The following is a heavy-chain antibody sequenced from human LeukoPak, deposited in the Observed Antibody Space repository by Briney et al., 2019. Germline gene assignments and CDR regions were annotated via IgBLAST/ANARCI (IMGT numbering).Heavy chain of an antibody. CDR2: ISSSSSYT. CDR1: GFTFSDYY. Sequence: GGSLRLSCAASGFTFSDYYMSWIRQAPGKGLEWVSYISSSSSYTNYADSVKGRFTIPRDNAKNSLYLQMNSLRAEDTAVYYCARDGVVVVAAHYFDYWGQGTLVTVSS. V-gene: IGHV3-11*06. J-gene: IGHJ4*02. D-gene: IGHD2-15*01. CDR3: ARDGVVVVAAHYFDY.